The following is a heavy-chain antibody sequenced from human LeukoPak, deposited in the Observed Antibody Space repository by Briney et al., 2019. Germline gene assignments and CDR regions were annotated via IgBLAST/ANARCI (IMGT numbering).Heavy chain of an antibody. CDR2: ISAATGTT. CDR3: VKRAEDSSGYYLYYFDY. CDR1: GFPFNKYA. V-gene: IGHV3-23*01. J-gene: IGHJ4*02. Sequence: PGGSLRLSCAASGFPFNKYAMSWVRQAPGKGLEWVSSISAATGTTYYAGSVRGRFSISSDNSQNTLYLQMNSLRAEDTAVYYCVKRAEDSSGYYLYYFDYWGQGTLVTGSS. D-gene: IGHD3-22*01.